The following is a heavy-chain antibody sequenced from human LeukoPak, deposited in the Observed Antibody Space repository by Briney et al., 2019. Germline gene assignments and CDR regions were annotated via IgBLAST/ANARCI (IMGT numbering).Heavy chain of an antibody. Sequence: GGSLRLSCAASGFTFSDYYMSWIRQAPGKGLEWVSYISSSGSTIYYADSVKGRFTISRDNAKNSLYLQMNSLRAEDTAVYYCARDAQVTIFGVVTDYFDYWGQGTLVTVSS. CDR3: ARDAQVTIFGVVTDYFDY. CDR1: GFTFSDYY. J-gene: IGHJ4*02. CDR2: ISSSGSTI. D-gene: IGHD3-3*01. V-gene: IGHV3-11*01.